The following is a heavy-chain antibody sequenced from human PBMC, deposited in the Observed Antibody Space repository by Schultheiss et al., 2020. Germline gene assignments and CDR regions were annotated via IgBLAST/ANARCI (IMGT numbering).Heavy chain of an antibody. CDR1: GGSISSYY. D-gene: IGHD5-24*01. CDR3: ASRRDGYSFYWYFDL. V-gene: IGHV4-59*05. J-gene: IGHJ2*01. CDR2: IYYSGST. Sequence: SETLSLTCTVSGGSISSYYWSWIRQPPGKGLEWIGSIYYSGSTYYNPSLKSRVTISVDTSKNQFSLKLSSVTAADTAVYYCASRRDGYSFYWYFDLWGRGTLVTVSS.